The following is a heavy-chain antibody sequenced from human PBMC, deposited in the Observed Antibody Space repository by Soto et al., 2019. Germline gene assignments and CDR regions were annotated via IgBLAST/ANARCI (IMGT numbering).Heavy chain of an antibody. CDR2: IYWADDK. V-gene: IGHV2-5*02. D-gene: IGHD3-10*01. J-gene: IGHJ6*02. Sequence: QITLKESGPTLVKPTQTLTLTCTFSGFSLSTSGVGVGWIRQPPGKALEWLALIYWADDKRYSPSLKSRLTTTKDTAKNQVVITMTNMDPVDTATYYCAHWFHGMDVWGQGTTVTVSS. CDR1: GFSLSTSGVG. CDR3: AHWFHGMDV.